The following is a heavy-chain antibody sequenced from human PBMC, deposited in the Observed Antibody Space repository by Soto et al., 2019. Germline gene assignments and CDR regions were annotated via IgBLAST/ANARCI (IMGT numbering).Heavy chain of an antibody. D-gene: IGHD2-2*01. J-gene: IGHJ4*02. CDR2: IYYSGST. CDR3: ARRRCSSTSCYFDY. CDR1: GGSISSYY. Sequence: QVQLQESGPGLVKPSETLSLTCTVSGGSISSYYWSWIRQPPGKGLEWIGYIYYSGSTNYNPSLKRRVTISVDTSKNQFSLKLSSVTAADTAVYYCARRRCSSTSCYFDYWGQGTLVTVSS. V-gene: IGHV4-59*08.